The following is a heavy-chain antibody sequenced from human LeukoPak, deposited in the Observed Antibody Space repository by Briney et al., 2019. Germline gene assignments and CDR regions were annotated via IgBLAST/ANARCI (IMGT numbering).Heavy chain of an antibody. CDR1: GFTFSSYW. Sequence: TGGSLRLSCAASGFTFSSYWMSWVRQAPGKGLEWVANIKQDGSEKYYVDSVKGRFTISRDNAKNSLYLQMNSLRAEDTAVYYCARVEVGIIAAARLDYWGQGTLVTVSS. CDR3: ARVEVGIIAAARLDY. D-gene: IGHD6-13*01. V-gene: IGHV3-7*01. CDR2: IKQDGSEK. J-gene: IGHJ4*02.